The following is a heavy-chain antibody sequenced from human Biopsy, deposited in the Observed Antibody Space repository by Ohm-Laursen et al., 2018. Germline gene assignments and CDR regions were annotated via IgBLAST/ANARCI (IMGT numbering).Heavy chain of an antibody. CDR2: IIPIVGIT. Sequence: ASVKVSCKASGDTFSRSAFFWVRQAPGQGLVYLGRIIPIVGITNHAQTFQGRITLTADKSTFMVYMELSRLRSDDTVIYYCARGGSGSGYYGMDVWGQGATVSVSS. CDR3: ARGGSGSGYYGMDV. J-gene: IGHJ6*02. D-gene: IGHD3-10*01. V-gene: IGHV1-69*04. CDR1: GDTFSRSA.